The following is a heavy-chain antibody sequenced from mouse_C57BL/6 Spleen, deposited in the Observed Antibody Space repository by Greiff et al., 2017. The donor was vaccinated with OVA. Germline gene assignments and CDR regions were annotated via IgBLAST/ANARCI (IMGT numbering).Heavy chain of an antibody. Sequence: QVQLQRPGAELVKPGASVKLSCKASGYTFTSYWMHWVKQRPGQGLEWIGMIHPTSGSTNYNEKFKSKATLTVDKSSSTAYMQLSSLTSEDSAVYYCANYYGSSYGNYAMDYWGQGTSVTVSS. V-gene: IGHV1-64*01. D-gene: IGHD1-1*01. J-gene: IGHJ4*01. CDR1: GYTFTSYW. CDR2: IHPTSGST. CDR3: ANYYGSSYGNYAMDY.